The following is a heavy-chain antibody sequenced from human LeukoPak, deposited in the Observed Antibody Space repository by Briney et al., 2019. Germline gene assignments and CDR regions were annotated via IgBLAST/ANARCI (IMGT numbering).Heavy chain of an antibody. D-gene: IGHD3-3*01. CDR2: ISGNGGTT. V-gene: IGHV3-23*01. CDR3: ARVGDSTYDFWSGYYGGRGVGFDP. CDR1: GFTFSNSA. J-gene: IGHJ5*02. Sequence: GGSLRLSCVASGFTFSNSAMNWVRQAPGKGLEWVSGISGNGGTTYFADSVKGRFTISRDNAKNTLYLQMNSLRAEDTAVYYCARVGDSTYDFWSGYYGGRGVGFDPWGQGTLVTVSS.